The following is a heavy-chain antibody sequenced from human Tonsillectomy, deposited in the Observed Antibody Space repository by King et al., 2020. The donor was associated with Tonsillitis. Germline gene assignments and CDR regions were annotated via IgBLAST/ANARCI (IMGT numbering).Heavy chain of an antibody. CDR2: IWYDGSNK. CDR3: ARSESGYYNWFDP. D-gene: IGHD3-3*01. V-gene: IGHV3-33*01. Sequence: VQLVESGGGVVQPGRSLRLSCAASGFTFSSYGMHWVRQAPGKGLEWVAVIWYDGSNKYYADSVKGRFTISRDNSKNTLYLQMNSLRAEDTAVYYCARSESGYYNWFDPWGQGTLVTVSS. J-gene: IGHJ5*02. CDR1: GFTFSSYG.